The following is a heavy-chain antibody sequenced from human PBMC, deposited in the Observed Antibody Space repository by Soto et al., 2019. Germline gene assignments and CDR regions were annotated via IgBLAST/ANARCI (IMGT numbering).Heavy chain of an antibody. CDR1: GDSISSADYY. V-gene: IGHV4-30-4*01. D-gene: IGHD6-13*01. CDR2: IFYSGTT. CDR3: ARAAAVGYYYYGMDV. J-gene: IGHJ6*02. Sequence: SETLSLTCTVSGDSISSADYYWSWIRQTPGKGLEWIGHIFYSGTTYYNPSLKSRLTISVDTSKNHFSLRLTSVTAADTAVYYCARAAAVGYYYYGMDVWGQGTTVTVSS.